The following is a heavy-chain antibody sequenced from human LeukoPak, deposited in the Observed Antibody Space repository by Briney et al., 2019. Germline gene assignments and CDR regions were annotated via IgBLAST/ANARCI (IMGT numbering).Heavy chain of an antibody. Sequence: PGGSLRLSCAASGFTFSSYSMNWVRQAPGKGLEWVSSISSSSSYIYYADSVKGRFTISRDNAKNSLYLQMNSLRAEDTAVYYCARVLTYTSLRFLEWLGAFDIWGQGTMVTVSS. CDR2: ISSSSSYI. J-gene: IGHJ3*02. D-gene: IGHD3-3*01. V-gene: IGHV3-21*01. CDR3: ARVLTYTSLRFLEWLGAFDI. CDR1: GFTFSSYS.